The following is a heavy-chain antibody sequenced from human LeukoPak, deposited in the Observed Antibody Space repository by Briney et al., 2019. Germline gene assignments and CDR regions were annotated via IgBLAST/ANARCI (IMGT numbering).Heavy chain of an antibody. CDR1: GLTFSNYA. CDR3: ATFVDFRFDY. V-gene: IGHV3-23*01. Sequence: PGGSLRLSCAASGLTFSNYAMSWVRQAPGEGLEWVSAISGSGGSTDYADSVKGRFTISRDSPRNTLFLQMNSLTAEDTAVYYCATFVDFRFDYWGQGTLVTVSS. D-gene: IGHD3/OR15-3a*01. J-gene: IGHJ4*02. CDR2: ISGSGGST.